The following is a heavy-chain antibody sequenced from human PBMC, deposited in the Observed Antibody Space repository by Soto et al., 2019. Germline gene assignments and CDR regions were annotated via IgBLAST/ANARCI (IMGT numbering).Heavy chain of an antibody. Sequence: HPGGSQRLSCAASGFTFSSYAMHWVRQAPGKGLEWVAVISYDGSNKYYADSVKGRFTISRDNSKNTLYLQMNSLRAEDTAVYYCAKSAGDWLLLYYYGMDVWGQGTTVTVSS. J-gene: IGHJ6*02. D-gene: IGHD3-9*01. CDR3: AKSAGDWLLLYYYGMDV. V-gene: IGHV3-30*18. CDR2: ISYDGSNK. CDR1: GFTFSSYA.